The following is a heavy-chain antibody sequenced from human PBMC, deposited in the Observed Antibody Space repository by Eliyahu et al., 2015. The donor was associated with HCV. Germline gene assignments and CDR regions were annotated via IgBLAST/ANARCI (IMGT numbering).Heavy chain of an antibody. J-gene: IGHJ6*02. CDR2: INPNSGGT. V-gene: IGHV1-2*02. D-gene: IGHD3-3*01. CDR3: ASGIFGVVKDYYYYGMDV. Sequence: QVQLVQSGAEVKKPGASVKVSCKASGYPFTGYYXHWVRQAPGQGLEWMGWINPNSGGTNYAQKFQGRVTMTRDTSISTAYMELSRLRSDDTAVYYCASGIFGVVKDYYYYGMDVWGQGTTVTVSS. CDR1: GYPFTGYY.